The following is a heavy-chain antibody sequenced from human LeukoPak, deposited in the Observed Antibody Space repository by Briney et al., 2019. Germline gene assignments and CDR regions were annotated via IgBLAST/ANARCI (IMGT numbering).Heavy chain of an antibody. CDR3: AKDPIQPTEYYFDY. J-gene: IGHJ4*02. D-gene: IGHD5-18*01. V-gene: IGHV3-30*18. CDR2: ISYDGSNK. CDR1: GFTFSSYG. Sequence: PGGSLRLSCAASGFTFSSYGMHWVRQAPGKGLEWVAVISYDGSNKYYADSVKGRFTISRDNSKNTLYLQMNSLRAEDTAVYYCAKDPIQPTEYYFDYWGQGTLVTVSS.